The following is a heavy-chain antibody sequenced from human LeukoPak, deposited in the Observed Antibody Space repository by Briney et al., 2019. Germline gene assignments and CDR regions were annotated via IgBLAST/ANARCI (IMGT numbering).Heavy chain of an antibody. D-gene: IGHD3-10*01. V-gene: IGHV3-7*01. J-gene: IGHJ6*04. Sequence: HPGGSLRLSCAASGFTFSTYAMHWVRQAPGKGLEWVANIKQDGSEKYYVDSVKGRFTISRDNAKNSLYLQMNSLRAEDTAVYYCARDPYYGSGEMDVWGKGTTVTISS. CDR1: GFTFSTYA. CDR3: ARDPYYGSGEMDV. CDR2: IKQDGSEK.